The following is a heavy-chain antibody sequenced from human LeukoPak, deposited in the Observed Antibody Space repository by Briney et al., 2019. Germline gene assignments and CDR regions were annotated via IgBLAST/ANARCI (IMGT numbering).Heavy chain of an antibody. V-gene: IGHV4-4*07. CDR1: GGSISSYY. CDR2: IYSSGST. J-gene: IGHJ4*02. Sequence: ETLSLTCTVSGGSISSYYWSWIRQPAGKGLEWIGRIYSSGSTNYNPSLKSRVTMSVDTSKNQFSLKLSSVTAADTAVYYCARESYYSGSESYGHWGQGTLVTVSS. CDR3: ARESYYSGSESYGH. D-gene: IGHD3-10*01.